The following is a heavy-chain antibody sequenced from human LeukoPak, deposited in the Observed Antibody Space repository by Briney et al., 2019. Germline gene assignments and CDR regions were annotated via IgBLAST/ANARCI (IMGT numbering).Heavy chain of an antibody. D-gene: IGHD3-22*01. V-gene: IGHV3-74*01. J-gene: IGHJ6*03. CDR1: GFTFSSYW. Sequence: GGSLRLSCAASGFTFSSYWMHWVRQAPGKGLVWVSRINSDGSSTSYADSVKGRFTISRDNAKNTLYLQMNSLRAEDTAVYYCARAARPYYYDSSGYYYYCYYYMDVWGKGTTVTISS. CDR2: INSDGSST. CDR3: ARAARPYYYDSSGYYYYCYYYMDV.